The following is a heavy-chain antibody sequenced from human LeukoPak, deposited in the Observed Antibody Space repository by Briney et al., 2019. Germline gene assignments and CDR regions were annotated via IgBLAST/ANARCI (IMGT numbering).Heavy chain of an antibody. CDR2: IYYTGST. J-gene: IGHJ3*02. Sequence: SETLSLTCTVSGDSITNFYWNWMRQPPGKGLEWIGYIYYTGSTTFNPSLKSRVTMSVDTSKNQFSLRLSSVTAADTAVYFCARWMGTWNAFDIWGQGTVVTVSS. D-gene: IGHD1-1*01. CDR3: ARWMGTWNAFDI. V-gene: IGHV4-59*01. CDR1: GDSITNFY.